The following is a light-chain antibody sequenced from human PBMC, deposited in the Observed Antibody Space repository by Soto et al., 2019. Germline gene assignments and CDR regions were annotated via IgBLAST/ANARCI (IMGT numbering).Light chain of an antibody. Sequence: DIQMTQSPSSLSASVGDRVTITCRASQEISNRLAWFQQKPGKPPKSLIYDASSLQSGVPSNFSGSGSGTDFTLTISSLQPEYFATYYGQQYQNYPVTCGGGTKVEIK. CDR3: QQYQNYPVT. V-gene: IGKV1-16*02. CDR2: DAS. J-gene: IGKJ4*01. CDR1: QEISNR.